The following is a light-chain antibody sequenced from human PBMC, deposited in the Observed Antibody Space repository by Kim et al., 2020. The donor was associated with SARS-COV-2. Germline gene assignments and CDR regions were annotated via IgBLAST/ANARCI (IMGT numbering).Light chain of an antibody. CDR2: EVT. V-gene: IGLV2-8*01. CDR3: SSYGGRNNYV. CDR1: SSDGGGYDY. J-gene: IGLJ1*01. Sequence: GQSVTSSCTGTSSDGGGYDYVSWYQHHPGKAPKLIIFEVTKRPSGVPDRFSGSKSGKTASLTVSGLQAEDEADYYCSSYGGRNNYVFGTGTKVTVL.